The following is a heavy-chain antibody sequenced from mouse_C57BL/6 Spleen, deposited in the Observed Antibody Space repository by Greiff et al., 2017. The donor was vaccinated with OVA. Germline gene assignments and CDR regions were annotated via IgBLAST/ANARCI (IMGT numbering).Heavy chain of an antibody. CDR1: GYAFSSSW. V-gene: IGHV1-82*01. CDR2: IYPGDGDT. J-gene: IGHJ2*01. D-gene: IGHD1-1*01. CDR3: ARGYYGSSKDY. Sequence: QVQLQQSGPELVKPGASVKISCKASGYAFSSSWMNWVKQRPGKGLEWIGRIYPGDGDTNYNGKFKGKATLTADKSSSTAYMQLSSLTSEDSAVYFCARGYYGSSKDYWGQGTTLTVSS.